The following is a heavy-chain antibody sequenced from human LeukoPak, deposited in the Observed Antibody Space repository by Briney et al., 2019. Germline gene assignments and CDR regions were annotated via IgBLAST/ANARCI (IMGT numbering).Heavy chain of an antibody. CDR1: GFTFGDYA. CDR3: TIHYDYVWGSYRPATFDY. V-gene: IGHV3-49*04. Sequence: GGSLRLSCTASGFTFGDYAMSWVRQAPGKGLEWVGFIRSKAYGGTTEYAAPVKGRFTISRDDSKSIAYLQMNSLKTEDTAVYYCTIHYDYVWGSYRPATFDYWGQGTLVTVSS. J-gene: IGHJ4*02. D-gene: IGHD3-16*02. CDR2: IRSKAYGGTT.